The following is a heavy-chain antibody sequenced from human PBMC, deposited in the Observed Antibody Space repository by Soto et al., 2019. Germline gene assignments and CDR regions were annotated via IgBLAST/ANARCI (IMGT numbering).Heavy chain of an antibody. D-gene: IGHD2-8*01. Sequence: QGQLVQSGAEVKKPGASVKVSCKASGYTFTRSGISWVRQAPGQGLEWMGWISGYNGDTKYAQKFQGRVAMTLDTSTTTAYMELRRLTSDDRAVYYCAKNGHPPYYYYGMDVWGQGTTVTVSS. V-gene: IGHV1-18*01. CDR2: ISGYNGDT. CDR3: AKNGHPPYYYYGMDV. J-gene: IGHJ6*02. CDR1: GYTFTRSG.